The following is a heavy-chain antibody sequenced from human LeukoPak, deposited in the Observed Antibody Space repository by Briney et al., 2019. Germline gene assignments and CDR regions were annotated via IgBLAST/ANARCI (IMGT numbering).Heavy chain of an antibody. CDR1: GGSISSGDYY. J-gene: IGHJ3*02. CDR3: ARENQLLSDAFDI. Sequence: SQTLSLTCTVSGGSISSGDYYWSWIRQPPGKVLDWFGYIYYSGSTYYNPSLKSRVTISVDTSKNQFSLKLSSVTAADTAVYYCARENQLLSDAFDIWGQGTMVTVSS. CDR2: IYYSGST. D-gene: IGHD2-2*01. V-gene: IGHV4-30-4*08.